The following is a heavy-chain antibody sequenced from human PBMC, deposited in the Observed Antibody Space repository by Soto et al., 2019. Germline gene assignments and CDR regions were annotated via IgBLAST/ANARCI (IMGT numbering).Heavy chain of an antibody. Sequence: QVQLVESGGGLVKPGGSLRLSCAASGFTFSDYYMSWIRQAPGKGLEWVSYISSSSSYTNYADSVKGRFTISRDNAKNSLYLQMNSLRAEDTAVYYCARTTLTTKAGYFDYWGQGTLVTVSS. CDR1: GFTFSDYY. CDR2: ISSSSSYT. D-gene: IGHD4-17*01. J-gene: IGHJ4*02. CDR3: ARTTLTTKAGYFDY. V-gene: IGHV3-11*06.